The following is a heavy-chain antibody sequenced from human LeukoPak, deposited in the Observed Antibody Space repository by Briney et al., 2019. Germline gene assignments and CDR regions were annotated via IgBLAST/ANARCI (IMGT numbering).Heavy chain of an antibody. V-gene: IGHV4-4*07. CDR2: ILTGGNT. Sequence: SETLSLICIVSGGSITSDYWTWIRQPAGKGLEWIGRILTGGNTYYNPSFKSRVTMSLDMSKNQFSLELNSVTAADTAIYFCSRGGANDLWGQGTLVTVSS. CDR3: SRGGANDL. CDR1: GGSITSDY. D-gene: IGHD4/OR15-4a*01. J-gene: IGHJ5*02.